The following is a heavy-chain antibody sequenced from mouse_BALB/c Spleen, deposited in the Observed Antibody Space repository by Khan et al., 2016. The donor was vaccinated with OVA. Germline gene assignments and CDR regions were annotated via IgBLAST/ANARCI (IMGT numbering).Heavy chain of an antibody. D-gene: IGHD2-4*01. V-gene: IGHV1-87*01. CDR1: GYTFTSYW. CDR2: IYPGDGDT. Sequence: QVQLKDSGAELARPGASVKLSCKASGYTFTSYWMQWVKQRPGQGLEWIGAIYPGDGDTRYTQKFKGKATLTADKSSSTAYMQLSSLASEDSAVYYCARGYYEAWFAYWGQGTLVTVSA. CDR3: ARGYYEAWFAY. J-gene: IGHJ3*01.